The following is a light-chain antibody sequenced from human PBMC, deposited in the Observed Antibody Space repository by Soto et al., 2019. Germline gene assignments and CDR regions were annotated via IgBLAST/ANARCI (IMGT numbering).Light chain of an antibody. CDR2: GAS. J-gene: IGKJ1*01. Sequence: EIVMTQSPATLSVSPGERATLSCRASQSVSSNLAWYQQKPGQAPRLLIYGASTTATGIPARFSGSGSGTVFTLTISNLQSEDFAVYYCQHYNNWPPWTFGQGTKVEIK. V-gene: IGKV3-15*01. CDR1: QSVSSN. CDR3: QHYNNWPPWT.